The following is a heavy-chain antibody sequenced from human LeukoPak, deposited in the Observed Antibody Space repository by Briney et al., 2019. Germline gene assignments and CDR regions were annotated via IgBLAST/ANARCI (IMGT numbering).Heavy chain of an antibody. CDR2: INAGNGNT. Sequence: ASVKVSCKASGYTFTNYAIHWVRQAPGQRLEWMGWINAGNGNTKYSQEFQDRVTITRDTSASTAYMEVSSLRSEDMAVYYCAREGYSPYWGQGTLVTVSS. CDR3: AREGYSPY. J-gene: IGHJ4*02. CDR1: GYTFTNYA. V-gene: IGHV1-3*03. D-gene: IGHD6-13*01.